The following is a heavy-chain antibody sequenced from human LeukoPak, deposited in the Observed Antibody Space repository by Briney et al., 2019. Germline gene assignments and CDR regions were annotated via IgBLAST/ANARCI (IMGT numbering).Heavy chain of an antibody. CDR1: GYTFTGYY. CDR2: INPNSGGT. V-gene: IGHV1-2*02. Sequence: GASVKVSCKASGYTFTGYYMHWVRQAPGQGLEWMGWINPNSGGTNYAQKFQGRVTMTRDTSISTAYMELSRLRSDDTAVYYCAREYDSSGYYYMNWFDPWGQGTLVTVS. J-gene: IGHJ5*02. CDR3: AREYDSSGYYYMNWFDP. D-gene: IGHD3-22*01.